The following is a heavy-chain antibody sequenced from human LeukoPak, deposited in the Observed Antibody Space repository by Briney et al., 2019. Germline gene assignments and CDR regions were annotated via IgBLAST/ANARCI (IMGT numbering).Heavy chain of an antibody. CDR1: GGSISSGSYY. Sequence: SQTLSLTCTVSGGSISSGSYYWSWIRQPAGKGLEWIGRIYTSGSTNYNPSLKSRVTISVDTSKNQFSLKLSSVTAADTAVYYCATTGYYYHSSGYYYPPPHYFDYWGQGTLVTVSS. CDR2: IYTSGST. CDR3: ATTGYYYHSSGYYYPPPHYFDY. J-gene: IGHJ4*02. V-gene: IGHV4-61*02. D-gene: IGHD3-22*01.